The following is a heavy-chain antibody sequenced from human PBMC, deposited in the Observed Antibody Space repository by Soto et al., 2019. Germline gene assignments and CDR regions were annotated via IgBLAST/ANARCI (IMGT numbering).Heavy chain of an antibody. J-gene: IGHJ6*02. V-gene: IGHV3-23*01. D-gene: IGHD6-6*01. CDR3: ARSIAAPPFSDYYYGMDV. Sequence: PGGSLRLSCAASGFTFSSYAMSWVRQAPGKGLEWVSVISCSGSSTYYADSVKGRFTISRDNSKNTLYLQMNSLRAEDTAVYYCARSIAAPPFSDYYYGMDVWGQGTTVTVSS. CDR1: GFTFSSYA. CDR2: ISCSGSST.